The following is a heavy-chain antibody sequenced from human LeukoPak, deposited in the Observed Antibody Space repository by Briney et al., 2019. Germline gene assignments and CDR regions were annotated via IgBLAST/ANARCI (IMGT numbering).Heavy chain of an antibody. CDR2: IYYSGST. CDR3: ARTQQWLVRGNFDY. D-gene: IGHD6-19*01. CDR1: GGSISSSSYY. V-gene: IGHV4-39*01. J-gene: IGHJ4*02. Sequence: ASETLSLTCTVSGGSISSSSYYWGWIRQPPGKGLEWIGSIYYSGSTYYNPSLKSRVTISVDTSKNQFSLKLSSVTAADTAVYYCARTQQWLVRGNFDYWGQGTLVTVSS.